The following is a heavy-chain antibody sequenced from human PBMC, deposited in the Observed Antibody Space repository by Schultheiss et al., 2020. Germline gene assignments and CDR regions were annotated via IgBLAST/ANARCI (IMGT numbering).Heavy chain of an antibody. V-gene: IGHV3-23*01. Sequence: GGSLRLSCAASGFTFSSYGMHWVRQAPGKGLEWVSYISSSGSTYYADSVKGRFTISRDNSKNTLYLQMNSLRAEDTAVYYCAKKGPVFGDYVPIDYWGQGTLVTVS. CDR2: ISSSGST. CDR3: AKKGPVFGDYVPIDY. CDR1: GFTFSSYG. D-gene: IGHD4-17*01. J-gene: IGHJ4*02.